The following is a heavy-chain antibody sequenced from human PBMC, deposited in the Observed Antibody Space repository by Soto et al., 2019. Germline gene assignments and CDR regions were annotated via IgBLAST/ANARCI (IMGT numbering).Heavy chain of an antibody. CDR2: ISYDGRSE. J-gene: IGHJ6*02. Sequence: WGSLRLSCVASGFTFSNFGVHWFRQSPGKGLEWVAGISYDGRSEYYVDSVRGRFTLSRDNSKNTLSLQMISLRPEDTGVYYCAKDLDVVMVLSATRGLDVWGQGTTVTVSS. CDR1: GFTFSNFG. V-gene: IGHV3-30*18. CDR3: AKDLDVVMVLSATRGLDV. D-gene: IGHD2-15*01.